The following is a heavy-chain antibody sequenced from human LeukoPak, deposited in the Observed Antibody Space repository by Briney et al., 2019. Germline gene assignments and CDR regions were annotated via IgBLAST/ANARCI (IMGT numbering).Heavy chain of an antibody. CDR3: ARDVGATPGYFGY. V-gene: IGHV4-61*02. CDR2: IYTSGST. J-gene: IGHJ4*02. Sequence: SETLSLTCTVSGDSISSGSYYWSWIRQPAGKGLEWIGRIYTSGSTNYNPSLKSRVTISVDTSKNQFSLKLSSVTAADTAVYYCARDVGATPGYFGYWGQGTLVTVSS. D-gene: IGHD1-26*01. CDR1: GDSISSGSYY.